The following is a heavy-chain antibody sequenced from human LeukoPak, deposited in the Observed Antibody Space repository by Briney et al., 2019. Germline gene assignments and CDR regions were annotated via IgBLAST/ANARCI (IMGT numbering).Heavy chain of an antibody. J-gene: IGHJ5*02. Sequence: ASVKVSCKASGYTFIGYYMHWVRQAPGQGLEWMGWINPNSGETNYAQKFQGRVTMTRDTSITTGYMELSRLRSDDTAVYYCARDHAAGWELPLNWFDPWGQGTLVTVSS. CDR3: ARDHAAGWELPLNWFDP. CDR2: INPNSGET. CDR1: GYTFIGYY. D-gene: IGHD1-26*01. V-gene: IGHV1-2*02.